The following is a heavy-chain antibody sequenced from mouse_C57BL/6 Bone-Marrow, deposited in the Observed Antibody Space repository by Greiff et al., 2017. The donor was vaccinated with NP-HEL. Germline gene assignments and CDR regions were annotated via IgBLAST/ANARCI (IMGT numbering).Heavy chain of an antibody. V-gene: IGHV1-9*01. CDR1: GYTFTGYW. Sequence: LQQSGAELMKPGASVKLSCKATGYTFTGYWIEWVKQRPGHGLEWIGEILPGSGSTNYNEKFKGKATFTADTSSNTAYMQLSSLTTEDSAIYYGAVGRGNYGGYWYFDVWGTGTTVTVSS. J-gene: IGHJ1*03. D-gene: IGHD2-1*01. CDR2: ILPGSGST. CDR3: AVGRGNYGGYWYFDV.